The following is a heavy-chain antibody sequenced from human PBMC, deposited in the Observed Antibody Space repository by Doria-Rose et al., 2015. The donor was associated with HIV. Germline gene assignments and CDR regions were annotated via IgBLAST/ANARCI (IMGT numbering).Heavy chain of an antibody. J-gene: IGHJ4*02. CDR1: GVSLSSPGMG. D-gene: IGHD6-13*01. V-gene: IGHV2-26*01. CDR3: ARIKSSRWYHKYYFDF. CDR2: IFSDDER. Sequence: QESGPVLVKPTETLTLTCTVSGVSLSSPGMGVSRIRQPPGKALEWLANIFSDDERSYKTSLKSRLTISRGTSKSQVVLTMTDMDPVDTATYYCARIKSSRWYHKYYFDFWGQGTLVIVSA.